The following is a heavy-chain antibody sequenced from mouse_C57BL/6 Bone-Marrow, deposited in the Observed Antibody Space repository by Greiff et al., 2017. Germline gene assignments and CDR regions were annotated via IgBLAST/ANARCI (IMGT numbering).Heavy chain of an antibody. CDR3: ARLGGYYVYYYAMDY. J-gene: IGHJ4*01. D-gene: IGHD2-3*01. V-gene: IGHV1-64*01. Sequence: QVQLQQPGAELVKPGASVKLSCKASGYTFTSYWMHWVKQRPGQGLEWIGMIHPNSGSTNYNEKFKSKATLTVDKSSSTAYMQLSSLTSEDSAVYYCARLGGYYVYYYAMDYGGQGTSVTVSS. CDR1: GYTFTSYW. CDR2: IHPNSGST.